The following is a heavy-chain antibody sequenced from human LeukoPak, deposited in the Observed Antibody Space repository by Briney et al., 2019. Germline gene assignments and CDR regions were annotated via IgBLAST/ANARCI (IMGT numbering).Heavy chain of an antibody. CDR2: IYYSGSA. J-gene: IGHJ4*02. CDR1: GGSISSGDYY. V-gene: IGHV4-30-4*01. Sequence: SETLSLTCTVSGGSISSGDYYWSWIRQPPGKGLEWIGYIYYSGSAYYNPSLKSRVTISVDSSKNQFSLKLSSVTAADTAVYYCGRGRDYEDSWGQGTLVTVPS. CDR3: GRGRDYEDS. D-gene: IGHD4-17*01.